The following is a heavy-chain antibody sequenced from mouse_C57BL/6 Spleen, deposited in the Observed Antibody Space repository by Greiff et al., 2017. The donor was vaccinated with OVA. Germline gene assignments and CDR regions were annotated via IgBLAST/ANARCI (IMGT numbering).Heavy chain of an antibody. D-gene: IGHD3-3*01. CDR2: ISSGSGSI. J-gene: IGHJ3*01. CDR1: GFTFSDYG. V-gene: IGHV5-17*01. Sequence: EVKRMESGGGLVKPGGSLKLSCAASGFTFSDYGMHWVRQAPVQGLEWVAYISSGSGSIAYADTVKGRFTISRDNANNTLVLQMTGLRCEDTAMYYCARRGGRAYWGQGTLVTVSA. CDR3: ARRGGRAY.